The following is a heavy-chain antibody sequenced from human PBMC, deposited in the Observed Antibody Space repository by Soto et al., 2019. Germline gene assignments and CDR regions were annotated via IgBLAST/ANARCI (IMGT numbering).Heavy chain of an antibody. CDR2: IWFDGSTT. V-gene: IGHV3-33*06. CDR3: AKDVDFSTGNPSRTFDS. CDR1: GFTFSDYG. D-gene: IGHD3-3*01. J-gene: IGHJ4*02. Sequence: QVQLVESGGGVVQVGRSLRLSCVASGFTFSDYGMHWVRQPPGKGLEWVAAIWFDGSTTYYRESVKGRFSISRDNSKNTLNLQMNSLRVDDTAVYYCAKDVDFSTGNPSRTFDSWGQGTLVAVSS.